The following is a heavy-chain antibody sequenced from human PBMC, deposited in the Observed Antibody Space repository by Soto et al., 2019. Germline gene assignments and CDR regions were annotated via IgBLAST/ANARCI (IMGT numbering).Heavy chain of an antibody. CDR2: INAGNGNT. V-gene: IGHV1-3*01. CDR3: ARSIPGLLIFDY. CDR1: GYTFTSYA. D-gene: IGHD2-21*01. Sequence: VSVKVSCKASGYTFTSYAMHWVRQAPGQRLEWMGWINAGNGNTKYSQKFQGRVTITRDTSASTAYMELSSLRSEDTAVYYCARSIPGLLIFDYWGQGTLVTVS. J-gene: IGHJ4*02.